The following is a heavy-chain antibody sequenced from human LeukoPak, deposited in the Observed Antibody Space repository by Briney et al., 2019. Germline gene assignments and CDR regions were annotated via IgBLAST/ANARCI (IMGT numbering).Heavy chain of an antibody. CDR3: AKGPNDDSNYLFDH. V-gene: IGHV3-23*01. D-gene: IGHD4-11*01. CDR2: ITGSGGNT. CDR1: GFTFNRYA. J-gene: IGHJ5*02. Sequence: GGSLRLSCAASGFTFNRYAMSWVRQAAGNGLEWVSVITGSGGNTYHADSVKGRLTVSRDNSKNTLYLHMNSLRAEDTAVYHCAKGPNDDSNYLFDHWGQGTLVTVSS.